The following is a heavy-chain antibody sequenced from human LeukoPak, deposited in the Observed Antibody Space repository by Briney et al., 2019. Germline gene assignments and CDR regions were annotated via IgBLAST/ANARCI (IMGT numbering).Heavy chain of an antibody. D-gene: IGHD6-6*01. CDR2: IYYDGTT. CDR3: ARGGASSKLFDA. CDR1: GVSISNYY. J-gene: IGHJ4*02. Sequence: SETLSLTCSVSGVSISNYYWSWIRQPPGKGLEWIAFIYYDGTTNYNPSLKSRATISVDTSKNQYSLNLISVTPADTAVYYCARGGASSKLFDAWGQGILVTVSS. V-gene: IGHV4-59*01.